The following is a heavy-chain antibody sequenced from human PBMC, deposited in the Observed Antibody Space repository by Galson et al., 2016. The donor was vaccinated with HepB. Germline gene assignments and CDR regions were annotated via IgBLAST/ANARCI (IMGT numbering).Heavy chain of an antibody. V-gene: IGHV1-69*13. J-gene: IGHJ5*02. D-gene: IGHD2-15*01. CDR3: TRQHVLLTDAERWDWFDP. CDR2: IIPVSGTA. CDR1: GGVFSSYT. Sequence: SVKVSCKAFGGVFSSYTVNWVRRAPGQGLEWMGGIIPVSGTANYAQKFQGRVTITADESTSTAYMALTRLRSEDTALYYCTRQHVLLTDAERWDWFDPWGQGTLVTVSS.